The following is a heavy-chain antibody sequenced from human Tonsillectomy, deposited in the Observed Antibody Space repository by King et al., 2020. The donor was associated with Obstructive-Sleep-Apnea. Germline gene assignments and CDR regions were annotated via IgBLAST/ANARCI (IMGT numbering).Heavy chain of an antibody. J-gene: IGHJ4*02. CDR3: ASISGWYLN. D-gene: IGHD6-19*01. V-gene: IGHV4-4*02. CDR2: ISHSGST. Sequence: VQLQESGPGLVKPSGTLSLTCAVSGVSISSSNWWSWGRQPPGKGLEWIGEISHSGSTHYNPSLKSRATISEDKSKNQFSLKLSSVTAADTAVYYCASISGWYLNWGQGTLVTVSS. CDR1: GVSISSSNW.